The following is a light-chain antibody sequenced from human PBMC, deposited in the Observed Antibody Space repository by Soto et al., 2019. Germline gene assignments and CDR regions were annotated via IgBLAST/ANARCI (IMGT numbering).Light chain of an antibody. V-gene: IGLV2-23*01. Sequence: QSVLTQPASVSGSPGQSITISCTGTSSDVGSYNLVSWYQQHPGKATKLMIYEGSKRPSGVSNRFSGSKSGNTASLTISGFQAEDEADYYCCSYAGSSTPYVFGTGTKVTVL. CDR2: EGS. CDR3: CSYAGSSTPYV. J-gene: IGLJ1*01. CDR1: SSDVGSYNL.